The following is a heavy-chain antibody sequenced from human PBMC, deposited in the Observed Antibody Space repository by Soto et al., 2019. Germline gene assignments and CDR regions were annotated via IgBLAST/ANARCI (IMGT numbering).Heavy chain of an antibody. Sequence: GEXLNISCSWSGYRFTNYYIGWLRRMPGKGLDWVGIINPGDSDTRNSMSFQGQVTFSADKSTSTAYLQWSSLKASDTAIYYCARIPTTVQIISDGYLSRIYFDPWGQGTLVTVSS. CDR1: GYRFTNYY. V-gene: IGHV5-51*01. CDR3: ARIPTTVQIISDGYLSRIYFDP. J-gene: IGHJ4*02. D-gene: IGHD3-22*01. CDR2: INPGDSDT.